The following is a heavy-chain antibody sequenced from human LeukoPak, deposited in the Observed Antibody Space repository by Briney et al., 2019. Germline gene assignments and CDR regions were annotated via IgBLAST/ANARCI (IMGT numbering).Heavy chain of an antibody. CDR1: GGSISSGSHW. CDR2: IYYAESP. Sequence: TETLSLTCTVSGGSISSGSHWWGWIRQPPGGGLEWIGSIYYAESPSYNPSLKSRVTISVDMSKNQLSLKLSSVTAADTAVYYCARPSSSGNYYYWGQGTLVTVS. CDR3: ARPSSSGNYYY. D-gene: IGHD1-26*01. V-gene: IGHV4-39*01. J-gene: IGHJ4*02.